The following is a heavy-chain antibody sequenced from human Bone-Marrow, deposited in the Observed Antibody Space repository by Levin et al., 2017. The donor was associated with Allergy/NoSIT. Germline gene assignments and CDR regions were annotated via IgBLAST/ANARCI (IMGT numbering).Heavy chain of an antibody. J-gene: IGHJ5*02. V-gene: IGHV4-31*02. CDR1: GGSIRSVGYC. D-gene: IGHD2-21*01. CDR2: ICYTGNA. Sequence: SQTLSLTCNVSGGSIRSVGYCWTWIRQHPGKGLEWLGHICYTGNAYYSPSLQSRLTISTDTSKTQFSLKLTSVTVADTAVYFCARDRNSGLDPWGQGILVTVSS. CDR3: ARDRNSGLDP.